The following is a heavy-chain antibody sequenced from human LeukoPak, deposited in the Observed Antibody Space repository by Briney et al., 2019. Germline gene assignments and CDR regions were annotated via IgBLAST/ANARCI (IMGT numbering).Heavy chain of an antibody. CDR1: GYTFTSYD. V-gene: IGHV1-69*04. D-gene: IGHD6-19*01. J-gene: IGHJ6*02. CDR3: ARDTATNIPRHSSGWYLYYYYGMDV. Sequence: SVKVSCKASGYTFTSYDINWLRQAPGQGLEWMGRIIPILGIANYAQKFQGRVTITADKSTSTAYMELSSLRSEDTAVYYCARDTATNIPRHSSGWYLYYYYGMDVWGQGTTVTVSS. CDR2: IIPILGIA.